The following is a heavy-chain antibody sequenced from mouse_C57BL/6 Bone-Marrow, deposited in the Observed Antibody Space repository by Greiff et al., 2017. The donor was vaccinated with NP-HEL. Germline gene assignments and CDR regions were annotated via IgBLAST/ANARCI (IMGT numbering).Heavy chain of an antibody. CDR1: GFTFSDYG. CDR3: ATNYLYAMDY. CDR2: ISSGSSTI. D-gene: IGHD2-1*01. Sequence: EVHLVESGGGLVKPGGSLKLSCAASGFTFSDYGMHWVRQAPEKGLAWVAYISSGSSTIYYADTVKGRFTISRDNAKNTLFLQMTSLRSEDTAMYYCATNYLYAMDYWGQGTSVTVPS. J-gene: IGHJ4*01. V-gene: IGHV5-17*01.